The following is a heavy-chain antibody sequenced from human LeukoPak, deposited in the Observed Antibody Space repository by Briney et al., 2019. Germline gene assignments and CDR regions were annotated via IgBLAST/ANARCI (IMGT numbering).Heavy chain of an antibody. CDR3: AKQTSATCYSHIDY. CDR1: GFTLSSYA. Sequence: PGGSLRLSCAASGFTLSSYAMSWVRQAPGKGLEWVSDIGISGGRTYYAKSVKGRFTISRDDSKDTLYLHMDSLGAEDTAVYYCAKQTSATCYSHIDYWGQGTLVTVSS. CDR2: IGISGGRT. V-gene: IGHV3-23*01. D-gene: IGHD2-2*01. J-gene: IGHJ4*02.